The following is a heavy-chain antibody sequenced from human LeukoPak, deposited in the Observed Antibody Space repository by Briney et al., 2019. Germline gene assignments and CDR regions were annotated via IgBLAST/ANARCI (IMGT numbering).Heavy chain of an antibody. CDR1: GFTVSSNY. CDR2: IYSGGST. Sequence: TGGSLRLSCAASGFTVSSNYMSWVRQAPGKGLEWVSVIYSGGSTYYADSVKGRFTMSRDNSKNTLYLQMNSLRAEDTAVYYCARGPPTGEDYYDSSGYFDYWGQGTLVTVSS. J-gene: IGHJ4*02. D-gene: IGHD3-22*01. V-gene: IGHV3-53*01. CDR3: ARGPPTGEDYYDSSGYFDY.